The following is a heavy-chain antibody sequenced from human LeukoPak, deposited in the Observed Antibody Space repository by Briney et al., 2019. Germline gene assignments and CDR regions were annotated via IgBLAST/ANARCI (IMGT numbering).Heavy chain of an antibody. CDR2: INPNSGGT. J-gene: IGHJ4*02. CDR1: GYTFTGYY. V-gene: IGHV1-2*02. D-gene: IGHD6-19*01. Sequence: ASVKVSCKASGYTFTGYYMHWVRQAPGQGLEWMGWINPNSGGTNYAQKFQGRVTMTRDTSISTAYMELSRLRSDDTAVYYCARDPSGWYSPFDYWGQGTLVTVSS. CDR3: ARDPSGWYSPFDY.